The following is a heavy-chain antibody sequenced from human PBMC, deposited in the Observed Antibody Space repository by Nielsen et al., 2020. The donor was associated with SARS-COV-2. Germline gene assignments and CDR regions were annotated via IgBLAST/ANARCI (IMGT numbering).Heavy chain of an antibody. CDR2: ISYSGST. V-gene: IGHV4-59*08. CDR3: ARFLRGNSARYLDY. Sequence: SETLSLTCTVPGGSITSYYWSWIRQPPGKGLEWIGYISYSGSTTYNPSLKSRVTISADTSKNHFSLNLSSVTAADTALYYCARFLRGNSARYLDYWGQGTPVTVSS. J-gene: IGHJ4*02. CDR1: GGSITSYY. D-gene: IGHD4-23*01.